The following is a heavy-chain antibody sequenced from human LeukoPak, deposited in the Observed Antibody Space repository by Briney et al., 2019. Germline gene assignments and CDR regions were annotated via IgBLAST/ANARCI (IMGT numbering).Heavy chain of an antibody. V-gene: IGHV3-23*01. D-gene: IGHD3-10*01. CDR2: IPASGGST. CDR1: GFTFSSNV. J-gene: IGHJ4*02. CDR3: AKGHSGSYSPLFHY. Sequence: GGSLRLSCAASGFTFSSNVMIWVRQAPGKGLEWVSSIPASGGSTYYADSAKGRFTISRDNSKNSLYLQMNSLRAEDTAVYYCAKGHSGSYSPLFHYWGQGTLVTVSS.